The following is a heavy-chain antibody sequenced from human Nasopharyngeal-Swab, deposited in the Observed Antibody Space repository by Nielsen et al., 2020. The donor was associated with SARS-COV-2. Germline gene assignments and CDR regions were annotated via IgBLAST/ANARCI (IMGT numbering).Heavy chain of an antibody. CDR3: ARQGVDYDFWSGYYGPNYYGMDV. V-gene: IGHV4-34*01. Sequence: GSLRLSCAVYGGSFSGYYWSWIRQPPGKGLEWIGEINHSGSTNYNPSLKSRVTISVDTSKKQFSLKLSSVTAADTAVYYCARQGVDYDFWSGYYGPNYYGMDVWGQGTTVTVS. CDR1: GGSFSGYY. D-gene: IGHD3-3*01. CDR2: INHSGST. J-gene: IGHJ6*02.